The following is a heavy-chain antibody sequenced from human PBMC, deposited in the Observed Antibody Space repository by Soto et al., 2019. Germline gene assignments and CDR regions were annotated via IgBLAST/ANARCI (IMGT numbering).Heavy chain of an antibody. CDR3: TSVKPGASDY. CDR1: GFSFSTYY. CDR2: INPDGSEQ. J-gene: IGHJ4*02. D-gene: IGHD2-2*01. V-gene: IGHV3-7*01. Sequence: EVQLVEAGGGLVQPGGSLRVSCAASGFSFSTYYMNWVRQAPGKGLEWVAAINPDGSEQYYLDSVKGRFTISRDNAKNSLYLQMNGLRAEESALYHCTSVKPGASDYWGQGTPVTVSS.